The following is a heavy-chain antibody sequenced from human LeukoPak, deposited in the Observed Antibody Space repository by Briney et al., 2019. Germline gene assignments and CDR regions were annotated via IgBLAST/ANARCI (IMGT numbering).Heavy chain of an antibody. D-gene: IGHD2-15*01. V-gene: IGHV1-18*01. Sequence: GASVRVSCTPSVYTFTIYGISWVRQAPGHGLEWMGWISAYNGNTNYAQKLQGRVTMTTDTSTSTAYMELRSLRSDDTAVYYCARDDRRYCSGGSCYSAEDNFDYWGQGTLVTVSS. CDR3: ARDDRRYCSGGSCYSAEDNFDY. CDR2: ISAYNGNT. CDR1: VYTFTIYG. J-gene: IGHJ4*02.